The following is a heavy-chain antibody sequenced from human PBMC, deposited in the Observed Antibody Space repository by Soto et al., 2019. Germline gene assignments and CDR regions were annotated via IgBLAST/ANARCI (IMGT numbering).Heavy chain of an antibody. CDR1: GGSISSGGYY. J-gene: IGHJ6*02. D-gene: IGHD2-2*02. CDR2: IYYSGST. Sequence: QVQLQESGPGLVKPSQTLSLTCTVSGGSISSGGYYWSWIRQHPGKGLEWIGYIYYSGSTYYNPSLKSRVTISVDTSKNQFSLKLSSVTAADTAVYYCARARDCSSTSCYRDSYYYYGMDVWGQGTTVTVSS. V-gene: IGHV4-31*03. CDR3: ARARDCSSTSCYRDSYYYYGMDV.